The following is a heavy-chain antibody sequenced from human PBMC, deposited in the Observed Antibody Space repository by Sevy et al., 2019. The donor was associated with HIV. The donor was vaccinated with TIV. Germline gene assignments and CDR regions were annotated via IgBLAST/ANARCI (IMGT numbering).Heavy chain of an antibody. CDR3: AKNTASAGTGGFDY. V-gene: IGHV3-30*02. CDR1: GFTFSYYG. J-gene: IGHJ4*02. Sequence: GGSLRLSCTASGFTFSYYGMHWVRQAPGKGLEWVAFIGYDGTDKYYSESVKGRLAISRDNSKNTVILEMNSLRTDDTAIYYCAKNTASAGTGGFDYWGQGALVTVSS. CDR2: IGYDGTDK. D-gene: IGHD6-13*01.